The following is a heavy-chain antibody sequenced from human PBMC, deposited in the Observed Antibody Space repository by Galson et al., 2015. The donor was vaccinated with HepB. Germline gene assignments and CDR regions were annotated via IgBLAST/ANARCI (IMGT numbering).Heavy chain of an antibody. CDR1: GYTLTELS. J-gene: IGHJ4*02. V-gene: IGHV1-24*01. D-gene: IGHD3-9*01. CDR3: ATVKRYFDWLRNPGRFEIDY. CDR2: FDPEDGET. Sequence: SVKVSCKVSGYTLTELSMHWVRQAPGKGLEWMGGFDPEDGETIYAQKFQGRVTMTEDTSTDTAYMELSSLRSEDTAVYYCATVKRYFDWLRNPGRFEIDYWGQGTLVTVSS.